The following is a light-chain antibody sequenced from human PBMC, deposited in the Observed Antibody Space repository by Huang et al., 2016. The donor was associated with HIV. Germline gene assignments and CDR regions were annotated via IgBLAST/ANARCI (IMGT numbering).Light chain of an antibody. Sequence: DIQMTQSPSSLSASPGVSVTLSCRANQDIGNFLAWYQHTPGGVPRLLIYGASTVQSGVPSRFSGRGAGTDFTLTITSFQPDDVATYYCQRYDSAPRAFGQGTKVEI. CDR3: QRYDSAPRA. CDR2: GAS. J-gene: IGKJ1*01. CDR1: QDIGNF. V-gene: IGKV1-27*01.